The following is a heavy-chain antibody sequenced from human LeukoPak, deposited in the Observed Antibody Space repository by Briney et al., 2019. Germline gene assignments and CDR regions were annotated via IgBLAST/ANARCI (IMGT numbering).Heavy chain of an antibody. Sequence: ASVKVSCKASGYTSSNYAMNWVRQAPGQGLEWMGWIHTNTGNPTYGQGFTGRFVFSLDTSVSTAYLQISDIKAEDNAVYYCTRKNNFDAFDIWGQGTMVTVSS. J-gene: IGHJ3*02. CDR1: GYTSSNYA. CDR2: IHTNTGNP. D-gene: IGHD2/OR15-2a*01. CDR3: TRKNNFDAFDI. V-gene: IGHV7-4-1*02.